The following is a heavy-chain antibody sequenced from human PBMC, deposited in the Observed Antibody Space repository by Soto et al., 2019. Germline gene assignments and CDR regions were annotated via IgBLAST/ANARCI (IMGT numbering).Heavy chain of an antibody. J-gene: IGHJ6*02. CDR2: IWYDGSNK. D-gene: IGHD3-10*01. V-gene: IGHV3-33*01. CDR1: GFTFSSYG. Sequence: ESGGGVVQPGRSLRLSCAASGFTFSSYGMHWVRQAPGKGLEWVAVIWYDGSNKYYADSGKGRFTISRDNSKKTLYLQMNSLRAEDTAVYYCARGAPMDRGLSYGMDVWGQGTTVTVSS. CDR3: ARGAPMDRGLSYGMDV.